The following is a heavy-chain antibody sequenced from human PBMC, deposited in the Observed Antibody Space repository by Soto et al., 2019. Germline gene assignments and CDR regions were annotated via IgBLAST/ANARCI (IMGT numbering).Heavy chain of an antibody. D-gene: IGHD1-26*01. V-gene: IGHV3-21*01. CDR2: ISSRSTYI. Sequence: GGSLRLSCAASGFTFSSYSMHWVRQAPGKGLEWVSSISSRSTYIYYADSVRGRFTISRDDAQNSLYLQMTSLRAEDTAVYYCATVTSGSYYDYWGQGTLVTVSS. CDR3: ATVTSGSYYDY. J-gene: IGHJ4*02. CDR1: GFTFSSYS.